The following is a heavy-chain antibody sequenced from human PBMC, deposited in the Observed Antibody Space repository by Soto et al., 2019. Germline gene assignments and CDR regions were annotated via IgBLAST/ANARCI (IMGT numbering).Heavy chain of an antibody. J-gene: IGHJ5*02. CDR2: VKSDGSST. Sequence: VGSLRLSWVGAGFTCSNYWMHWVRQATGKGLEWVSRVKSDGSSTSYADSVKGRFTISRDNSKNTLYLQMNSLRAEDTAVYYCAKDTYELELTPTWFDPWGQGTLVPVSS. CDR3: AKDTYELELTPTWFDP. D-gene: IGHD1-7*01. CDR1: GFTCSNYW. V-gene: IGHV3-74*01.